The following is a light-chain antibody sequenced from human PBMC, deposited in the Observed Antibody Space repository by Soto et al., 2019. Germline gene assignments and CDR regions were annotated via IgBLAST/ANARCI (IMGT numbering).Light chain of an antibody. CDR3: SSYTTSNTRQIV. CDR2: DVS. J-gene: IGLJ1*01. V-gene: IGLV2-14*03. CDR1: SSDVGGYNY. Sequence: QSALTQPASVSGSPGQSITISCTGTSSDVGGYNYVSWYQHHPGKAPKLIIYDVSNRPSGVSIRFSGSKCDNTASLTISGLQPEDEADYHCSSYTTSNTRQIVFGTGTKVTVL.